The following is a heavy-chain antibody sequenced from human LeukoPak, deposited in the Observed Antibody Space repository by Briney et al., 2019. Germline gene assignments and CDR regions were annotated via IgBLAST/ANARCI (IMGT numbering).Heavy chain of an antibody. CDR2: INSDGRST. Sequence: GGSLRLSCSASGFTFSDYWMHWVRQPPGKGLVCLSRINSDGRSTSYADSVKGRFTISRDNAKNTLYLQMNSLRAEDTALYYCARASDIVATILFDFWGQGTLVTVSS. D-gene: IGHD5-12*01. V-gene: IGHV3-74*01. CDR1: GFTFSDYW. J-gene: IGHJ4*02. CDR3: ARASDIVATILFDF.